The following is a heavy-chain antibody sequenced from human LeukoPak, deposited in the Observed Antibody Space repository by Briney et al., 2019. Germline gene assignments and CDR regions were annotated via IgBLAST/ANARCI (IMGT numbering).Heavy chain of an antibody. V-gene: IGHV3-43*01. D-gene: IGHD3-10*01. Sequence: GGSLRLSCAASGFTFDDYSMHWVRQVPGKGLEWVSLIRGDGSKAYYADSVKGRFTISRDNAKNTLYLQMNSLRAEDTAVYYCARVSGLGMNEYYQHWGQGTLVTVPS. J-gene: IGHJ1*01. CDR2: IRGDGSKA. CDR1: GFTFDDYS. CDR3: ARVSGLGMNEYYQH.